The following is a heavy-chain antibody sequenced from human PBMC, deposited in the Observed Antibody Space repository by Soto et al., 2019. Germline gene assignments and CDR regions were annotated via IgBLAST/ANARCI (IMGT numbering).Heavy chain of an antibody. Sequence: EVQLVESGGGLVQPGRSLRLSCAASGFTFGNYAMHWVRQAPGKGLEWVSGISWNSGSIGYADSVKGRFTISRDNAKNSLYLPMYRLRAEDTALYYCAKERGELAWRARDAFDIWGQGTMVTVSS. CDR3: AKERGELAWRARDAFDI. CDR1: GFTFGNYA. V-gene: IGHV3-9*01. J-gene: IGHJ3*02. D-gene: IGHD1-26*01. CDR2: ISWNSGSI.